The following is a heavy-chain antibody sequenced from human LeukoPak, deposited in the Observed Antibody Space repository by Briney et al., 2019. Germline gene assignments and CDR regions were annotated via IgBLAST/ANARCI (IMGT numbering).Heavy chain of an antibody. CDR1: GYTFTSYD. V-gene: IGHV1-8*01. CDR3: ARQIFSSGYYYLKDYYYMDV. Sequence: ASVKVSCKASGYTFTSYDINWVRQATGQGLEWMGWMNPNSGNTGYAQKFQGRVTMTRNTSISTAYMELRSLRSDDTAVYYCARQIFSSGYYYLKDYYYMDVWGKGTTVTISS. CDR2: MNPNSGNT. D-gene: IGHD3-22*01. J-gene: IGHJ6*03.